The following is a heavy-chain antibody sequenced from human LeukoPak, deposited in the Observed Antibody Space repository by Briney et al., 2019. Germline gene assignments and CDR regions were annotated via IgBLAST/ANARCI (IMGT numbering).Heavy chain of an antibody. CDR3: ARGRYTDGLYSKTDFDY. J-gene: IGHJ4*02. CDR1: GASIRSSDYY. CDR2: IHDSGNI. D-gene: IGHD2-8*01. V-gene: IGHV4-39*07. Sequence: SETLSLTCTVSGASIRSSDYYWGWVRQPPGKGLEWIGSIHDSGNIFYNPSLNSRVTISLDTSKNQFSLRLISVTAADTAVYYCARGRYTDGLYSKTDFDYWGQGTLVPVSA.